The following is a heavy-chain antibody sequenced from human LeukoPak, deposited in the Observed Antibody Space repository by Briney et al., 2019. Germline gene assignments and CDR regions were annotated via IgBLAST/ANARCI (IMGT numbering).Heavy chain of an antibody. V-gene: IGHV3-9*01. Sequence: GGSLRLSCAASGFTFDDYAMHWVRQAPGKGLEWVSGISWNSGSIGYADPVKGRFTISRDNAKNSLYLQMNSLRAEDTALYYCALCLGCPYYYGMDVWGQGTTVAVSS. D-gene: IGHD6-19*01. CDR3: ALCLGCPYYYGMDV. CDR1: GFTFDDYA. CDR2: ISWNSGSI. J-gene: IGHJ6*02.